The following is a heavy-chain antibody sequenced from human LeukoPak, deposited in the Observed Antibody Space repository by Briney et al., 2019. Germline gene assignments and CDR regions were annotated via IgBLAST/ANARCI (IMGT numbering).Heavy chain of an antibody. D-gene: IGHD3-22*01. J-gene: IGHJ6*02. Sequence: ASVKVSCKASGYTFTSYDINWVRQATGQGLEWMGWMNPNSGNTGHAQKFQGRVTMTRNTSISTAYMELSSLRSEDTAVYYCARGFYYYDSSGQGYYYGMDVWGQGTTVTVSS. CDR3: ARGFYYYDSSGQGYYYGMDV. V-gene: IGHV1-8*01. CDR1: GYTFTSYD. CDR2: MNPNSGNT.